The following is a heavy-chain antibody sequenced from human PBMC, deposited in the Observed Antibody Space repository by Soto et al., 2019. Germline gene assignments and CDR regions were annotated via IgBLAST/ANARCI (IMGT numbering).Heavy chain of an antibody. Sequence: QVQLVESGGGVVQPGRSLRLSCAASGFTFSSYGMHWVRQAPGKGLEWVAVISYDGSNKYYADSVKGRFTISRDNSKNTLYLQRNSLRAEATAVYYCATVACGLPSSYYYYGMDVWGQGTTDTVSS. CDR2: ISYDGSNK. CDR1: GFTFSSYG. CDR3: ATVACGLPSSYYYYGMDV. J-gene: IGHJ6*02. V-gene: IGHV3-30*03.